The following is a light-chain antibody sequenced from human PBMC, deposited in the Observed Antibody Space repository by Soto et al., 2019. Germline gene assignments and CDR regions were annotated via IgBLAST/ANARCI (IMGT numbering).Light chain of an antibody. CDR1: QSLLYSSNNKNY. Sequence: DILMTQSPASLAVSLGERATINCKSSQSLLYSSNNKNYLAWYQQKSGQPPKLLIYWASTRDSGVPDRFSGSGSGTDFTLTIASLQAEDVAVYYCHQYYSTPITFGQGTRLEIK. J-gene: IGKJ5*01. CDR3: HQYYSTPIT. CDR2: WAS. V-gene: IGKV4-1*01.